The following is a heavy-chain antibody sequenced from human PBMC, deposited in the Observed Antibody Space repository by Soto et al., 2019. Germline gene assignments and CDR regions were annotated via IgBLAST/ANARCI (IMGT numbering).Heavy chain of an antibody. V-gene: IGHV1-18*01. CDR1: GYTFTSYG. CDR3: ARDHPTMDV. CDR2: IRDYNGNT. Sequence: QVQLVQSGAEVQKPGASVKVSCKASGYTFTSYGISWERQAPGEGLEWMGWIRDYNGNTNYAQKLQGRVTMTTDTSTSTAYVALRSLRSDDTAVYSCARDHPTMDVCGQGTTVTVSS. J-gene: IGHJ6*02.